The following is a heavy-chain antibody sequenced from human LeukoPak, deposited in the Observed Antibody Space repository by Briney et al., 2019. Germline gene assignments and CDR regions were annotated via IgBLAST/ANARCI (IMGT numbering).Heavy chain of an antibody. J-gene: IGHJ4*02. V-gene: IGHV3-74*01. Sequence: GGSLRLSCAASGFTFSSYWMHWVRHTPGEGLVWVSRIKGDGSSTGYADSVKGRFTISRDNAKNTLYLQMNSLRAEDTAVYYCARDGYSFGHDFDYWGQGTLVTVSS. CDR1: GFTFSSYW. CDR3: ARDGYSFGHDFDY. CDR2: IKGDGSST. D-gene: IGHD5-18*01.